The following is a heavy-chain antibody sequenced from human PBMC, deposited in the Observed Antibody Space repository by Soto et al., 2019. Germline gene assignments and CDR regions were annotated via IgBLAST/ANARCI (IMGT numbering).Heavy chain of an antibody. D-gene: IGHD3-10*01. CDR1: GGSISSYY. CDR3: ARDPHYYGSGNFDY. CDR2: IYYSGST. Sequence: SETLSLTCTVSGGSISSYYWSWIRQPPGKGLEWIGYIYYSGSTNYNPSLKSRVTISVDTSKNQFSLKLSSVTAADTAVYYCARDPHYYGSGNFDYWGQGTLVTVSS. V-gene: IGHV4-59*01. J-gene: IGHJ4*02.